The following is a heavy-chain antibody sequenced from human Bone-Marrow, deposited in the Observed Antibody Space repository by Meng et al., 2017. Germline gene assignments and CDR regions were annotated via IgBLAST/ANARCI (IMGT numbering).Heavy chain of an antibody. CDR2: INQDGSEK. J-gene: IGHJ6*02. CDR3: ARDGRGYGMDV. Sequence: GESLKISCGASEFTSSTYWMTWVRQAPGKGLEWVANINQDGSEKYYVDSVKGRFTISRDNAKNSLYLQMNSLRADDTAVFYCARDGRGYGMDVWGQGTTVTVSS. CDR1: EFTSSTYW. D-gene: IGHD3-10*01. V-gene: IGHV3-7*01.